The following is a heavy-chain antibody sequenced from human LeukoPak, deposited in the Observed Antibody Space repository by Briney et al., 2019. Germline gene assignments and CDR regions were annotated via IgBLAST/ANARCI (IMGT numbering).Heavy chain of an antibody. CDR2: MNPNSGNT. Sequence: GASVKVSCKASGYTFTSYDINWVRQATGQGLEWMGWMNPNSGNTGYAQKFQGRVTMTRNTSISTAYMELSSLRSEDTAVYYCARGVSPIYQLLWEGFDPWGQGTLVTVSS. CDR3: ARGVSPIYQLLWEGFDP. CDR1: GYTFTSYD. D-gene: IGHD2-2*01. J-gene: IGHJ5*02. V-gene: IGHV1-8*01.